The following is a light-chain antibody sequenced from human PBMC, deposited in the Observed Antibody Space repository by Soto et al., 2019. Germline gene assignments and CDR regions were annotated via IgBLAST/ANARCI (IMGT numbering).Light chain of an antibody. CDR1: SSDVGGYNY. CDR3: SSYTSSSTLYV. J-gene: IGLJ1*01. CDR2: DVS. V-gene: IGLV2-14*01. Sequence: QSVLTQPASVSGSPGQSITISCTGTSSDVGGYNYVSWYQQHPGKAPQLMIYDVSNRPSGVSNRFSGSKSGNTASLTISGRQAEDEADYYCSSYTSSSTLYVFGTGTKLTVL.